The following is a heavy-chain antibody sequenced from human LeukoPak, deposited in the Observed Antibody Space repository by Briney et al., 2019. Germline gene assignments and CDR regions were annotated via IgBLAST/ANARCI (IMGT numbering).Heavy chain of an antibody. V-gene: IGHV4-31*03. Sequence: PSETLSLTCTVSGGSISSGGYYWSWIRQHPGKGLEWIGYIYYSGSTYYNPSLKSRVTISVDTSKNQFSLKLSSVTAADTAVYYCSMWDYYGMDVWGQGTTVTVSS. CDR2: IYYSGST. D-gene: IGHD2/OR15-2a*01. CDR1: GGSISSGGYY. J-gene: IGHJ6*02. CDR3: SMWDYYGMDV.